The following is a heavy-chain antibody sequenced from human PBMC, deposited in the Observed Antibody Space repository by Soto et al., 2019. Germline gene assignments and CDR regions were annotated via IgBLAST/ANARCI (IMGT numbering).Heavy chain of an antibody. CDR1: GFTFRTYT. CDR3: ARDRGYDAHDYYYNAMDV. V-gene: IGHV3-21*01. D-gene: IGHD3-3*01. J-gene: IGHJ6*02. Sequence: EVQLVESGGGLVKPGGSLRLSCISSGFTFRTYTMNWVRQAPGKGLEWVSGIRGFSPYTFYAESVKGQFTISRDNAKNSLYLQMNRLRAEDTAVYYCARDRGYDAHDYYYNAMDVWGQGTTVTVSS. CDR2: IRGFSPYT.